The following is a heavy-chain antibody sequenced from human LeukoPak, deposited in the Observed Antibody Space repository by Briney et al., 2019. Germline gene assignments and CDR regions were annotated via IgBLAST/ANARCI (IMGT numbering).Heavy chain of an antibody. D-gene: IGHD6-25*01. V-gene: IGHV3-7*01. Sequence: PGGSLRLSCAASGFTFSSYAMCWVRQAPGKGLEWVANIKQDGSEKYYVDSVKGRFTISRDNARNSLYLQMNSLRAEDTAVYYCARTPYSSGSVDYWGQGTLVTVSS. CDR2: IKQDGSEK. CDR1: GFTFSSYA. J-gene: IGHJ4*02. CDR3: ARTPYSSGSVDY.